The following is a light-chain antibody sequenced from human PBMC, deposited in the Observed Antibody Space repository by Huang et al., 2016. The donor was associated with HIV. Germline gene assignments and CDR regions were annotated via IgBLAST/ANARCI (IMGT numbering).Light chain of an antibody. J-gene: IGKJ3*01. Sequence: DIRMTQTPSSLSASVGDRVTITCRASQGVGNSLALYQQQPGQFPKLLIYSASYLQPGVPSRFSGSGSGTVFTLTIDSLQSDDFATYYCQKYDIAPHTFGPGTKVDMK. CDR2: SAS. CDR3: QKYDIAPHT. CDR1: QGVGNS. V-gene: IGKV1-27*01.